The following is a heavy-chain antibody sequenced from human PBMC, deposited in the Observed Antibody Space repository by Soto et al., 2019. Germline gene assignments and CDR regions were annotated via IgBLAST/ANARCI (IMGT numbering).Heavy chain of an antibody. CDR1: GYNFTNYW. D-gene: IGHD6-25*01. V-gene: IGHV5-10-1*01. J-gene: IGHJ6*02. Sequence: PGESLKISCKASGYNFTNYWITWVRQMPGKGLEWMGRIDPSDSYTKYSPSFQGHVTISVAKSIDIVYLQSSNVMASDTAMYYGARQGAAPALCYYHGFVVWGQGTSVTVSS. CDR2: IDPSDSYT. CDR3: ARQGAAPALCYYHGFVV.